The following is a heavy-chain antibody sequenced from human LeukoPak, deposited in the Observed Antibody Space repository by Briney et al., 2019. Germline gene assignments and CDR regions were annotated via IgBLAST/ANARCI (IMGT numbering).Heavy chain of an antibody. Sequence: GESLRLSCAASGFTFTTYWMSWVRQAPGKGLEWVANIKQDGTEKYYVDSVKGRFTISRDNAKNSLYLQMNSLRAEDTAVYYCAREREGGDILTGYYKDHLDYWGQGTLVTVSS. CDR1: GFTFTTYW. D-gene: IGHD3-9*01. V-gene: IGHV3-7*01. CDR2: IKQDGTEK. J-gene: IGHJ4*02. CDR3: AREREGGDILTGYYKDHLDY.